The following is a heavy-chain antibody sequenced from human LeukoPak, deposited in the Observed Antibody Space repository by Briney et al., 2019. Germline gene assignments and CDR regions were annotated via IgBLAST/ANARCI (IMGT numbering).Heavy chain of an antibody. J-gene: IGHJ4*02. Sequence: ASVKVSCKASGGTFSSYAISWVRQAPGQGLEWMGGIIPIFGTANYAQKFQGRVTITADESTSTAYMEPSSLRSEDTAVYYCASRTYYYDSNGYSFNYFDYWGQGTLVTVSS. V-gene: IGHV1-69*13. CDR3: ASRTYYYDSNGYSFNYFDY. D-gene: IGHD3-22*01. CDR2: IIPIFGTA. CDR1: GGTFSSYA.